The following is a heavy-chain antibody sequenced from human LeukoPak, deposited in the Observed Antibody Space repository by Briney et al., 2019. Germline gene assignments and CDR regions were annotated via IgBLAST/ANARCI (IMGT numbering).Heavy chain of an antibody. CDR1: GFTFSSYE. CDR2: ISSSCSTI. D-gene: IGHD3-22*01. Sequence: GGSLRLSCAASGFTFSSYEMNWVRQAPGKGLEGVSYISSSCSTIYYADSVKGRFTISRDNAKNSLYLQMNSLRAEDTAVYYCARDPTYYYDSSGFVYPGIYAYWGQGTLVTVSS. J-gene: IGHJ4*02. CDR3: ARDPTYYYDSSGFVYPGIYAY. V-gene: IGHV3-48*03.